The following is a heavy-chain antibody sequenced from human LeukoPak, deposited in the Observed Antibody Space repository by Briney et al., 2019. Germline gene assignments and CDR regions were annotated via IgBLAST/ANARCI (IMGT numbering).Heavy chain of an antibody. D-gene: IGHD5/OR15-5a*01. Sequence: LAGGSLRLSCATSGFTFIRYDYNWVRQAPGKGLEWISYISISGVTKYYADSVRGRFTVSRDNARDSLYLQMDSLRAEDTATYYCTSHGSTYYFDYCGQGTQVTVSS. CDR3: TSHGSTYYFDY. V-gene: IGHV3-48*03. J-gene: IGHJ4*02. CDR1: GFTFIRYD. CDR2: ISISGVTK.